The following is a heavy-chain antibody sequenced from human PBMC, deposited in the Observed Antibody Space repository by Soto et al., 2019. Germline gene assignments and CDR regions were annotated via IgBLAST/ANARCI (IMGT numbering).Heavy chain of an antibody. V-gene: IGHV3-23*01. CDR3: AREGGRHCSPTRCYNAFDI. Sequence: GGSLSLSCAASGFTFSGFYMNWVRQAPGKGLEWVSAISNSGDKTHYADSVMGRFTISRDNSKNTLFLQMNSLSDADTAVYYCAREGGRHCSPTRCYNAFDIWGQGTMVTVSS. J-gene: IGHJ3*02. CDR2: ISNSGDKT. CDR1: GFTFSGFY. D-gene: IGHD2-2*02.